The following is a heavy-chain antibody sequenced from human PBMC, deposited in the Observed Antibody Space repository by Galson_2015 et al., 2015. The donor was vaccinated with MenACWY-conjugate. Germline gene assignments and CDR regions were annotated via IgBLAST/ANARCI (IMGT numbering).Heavy chain of an antibody. CDR3: ASPDTSGWSKAFAI. Sequence: SLRLSCAASGFTFGSFGMYWVRQAPGKGLEWVAVISYDGSNIYYGDSVKGRFTISRDNSKNTLYLQMNSLRIEDTAVYYCASPDTSGWSKAFAIWGQGTMVTVSS. CDR2: ISYDGSNI. CDR1: GFTFGSFG. V-gene: IGHV3-30*03. J-gene: IGHJ3*02. D-gene: IGHD6-19*01.